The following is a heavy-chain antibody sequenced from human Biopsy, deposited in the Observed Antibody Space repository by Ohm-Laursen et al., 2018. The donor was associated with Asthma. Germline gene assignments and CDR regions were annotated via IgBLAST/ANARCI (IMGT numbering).Heavy chain of an antibody. V-gene: IGHV1-69*13. CDR3: ARCQVGYSSGWSLLLKKIYYSGMDV. CDR2: IMTVFGTT. J-gene: IGHJ6*02. Sequence: SVKVSCKAPGGTFSNFAISWVRQAPGQGLEWLGGIMTVFGTTHYAQKFQGRVTITADESTSTAYMEVTSLRSEDTAIYYCARCQVGYSSGWSLLLKKIYYSGMDVWGQGTAVTVSS. CDR1: GGTFSNFA. D-gene: IGHD6-19*01.